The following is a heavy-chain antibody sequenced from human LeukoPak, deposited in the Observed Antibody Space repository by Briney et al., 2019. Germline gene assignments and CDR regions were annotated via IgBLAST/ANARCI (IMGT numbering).Heavy chain of an antibody. V-gene: IGHV3-15*01. CDR3: TTGGDILTGYYSFDY. Sequence: RSGGSLRLSCAASGFTFSNAWMSWVRQAPGKGLEWVGRIKSKTDGGTTDYAAPVKGRFTISRDDSKNTLYLQMNSLKTEDTAVYYCTTGGDILTGYYSFDYWGQGTLVTVSS. CDR2: IKSKTDGGTT. J-gene: IGHJ4*02. D-gene: IGHD3-9*01. CDR1: GFTFSNAW.